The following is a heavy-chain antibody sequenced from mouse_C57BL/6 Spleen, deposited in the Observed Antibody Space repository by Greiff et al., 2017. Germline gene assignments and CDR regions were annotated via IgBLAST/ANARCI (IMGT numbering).Heavy chain of an antibody. V-gene: IGHV2-9-1*01. CDR1: GFSLTSYA. J-gene: IGHJ1*03. CDR2: IWTGGGT. D-gene: IGHD4-1*01. CDR3: ASSSNWENWYFDV. Sequence: VQRVESGPGLVAPSQSLSITCTVSGFSLTSYAISWVRQPPGKGLEWLGVIWTGGGTNYNSALKSRLSISKDNSKSQVFLKMNSLQTDDTARYYCASSSNWENWYFDVWGTGTTVTVSS.